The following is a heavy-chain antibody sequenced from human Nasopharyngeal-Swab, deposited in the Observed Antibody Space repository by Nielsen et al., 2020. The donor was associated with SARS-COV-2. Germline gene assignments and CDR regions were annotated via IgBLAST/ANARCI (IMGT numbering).Heavy chain of an antibody. V-gene: IGHV4-59*01. J-gene: IGHJ4*02. Sequence: SETLSLTCIVSGGSISNYYWSRIRQPPGKRLEWIGYIYNSGRTTDYNPSLKSRVTISLDTSKNQFSLKLSSVTAADTAVYYCARGGDGGLAHFDYWGQGNLVTVSS. CDR3: ARGGDGGLAHFDY. D-gene: IGHD2-21*01. CDR1: GGSISNYY. CDR2: IYNSGRT.